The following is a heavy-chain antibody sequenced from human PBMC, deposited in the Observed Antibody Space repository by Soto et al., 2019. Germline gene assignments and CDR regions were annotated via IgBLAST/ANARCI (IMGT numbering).Heavy chain of an antibody. CDR2: MNPNSGNT. CDR1: GYTFTSYD. Sequence: QVQLVQSGAEVKKPGASVKVSCKASGYTFTSYDINWVRQATEQGLEWMGWMNPNSGNTGYAQKFQGRVTMTRNTSISTAYMELSSLRSEDTAVYYCARGSYSSGWYHYYYYYGMDVWGQGTTVTVSS. J-gene: IGHJ6*02. V-gene: IGHV1-8*01. D-gene: IGHD6-19*01. CDR3: ARGSYSSGWYHYYYYYGMDV.